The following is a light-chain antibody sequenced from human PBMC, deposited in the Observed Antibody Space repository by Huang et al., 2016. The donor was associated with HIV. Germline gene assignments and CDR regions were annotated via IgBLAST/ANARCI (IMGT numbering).Light chain of an antibody. CDR3: QQGYSALIT. CDR2: SAS. Sequence: DILLTQSPSSLSASVGDRVTITCRASQNINTYLNWYQQKPGKAPKLLIQSASTLQTGVPSRFSGSGSGTDFTLTVNSLQPEDSATYYCQQGYSALITFGQGTRL. J-gene: IGKJ5*01. V-gene: IGKV1-39*01. CDR1: QNINTY.